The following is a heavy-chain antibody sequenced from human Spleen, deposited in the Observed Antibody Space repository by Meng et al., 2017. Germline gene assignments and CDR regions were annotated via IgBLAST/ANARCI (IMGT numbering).Heavy chain of an antibody. CDR2: ITSKIDGGTT. Sequence: GESLKISCEASGFTLTSAWMNWVRQPPGKGLEWVGQITSKIDGGTTDYAGPVTGRFTISRDDSKNTLYLQMSSLKTEDTAVYYCATDSPYYSSIWPADAFNIWGQGTKVTVSS. V-gene: IGHV3-15*01. D-gene: IGHD6-13*01. CDR1: GFTLTSAW. J-gene: IGHJ3*02. CDR3: ATDSPYYSSIWPADAFNI.